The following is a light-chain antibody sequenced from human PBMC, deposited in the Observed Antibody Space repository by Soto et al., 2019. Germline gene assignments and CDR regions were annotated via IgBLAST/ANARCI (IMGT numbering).Light chain of an antibody. CDR2: DVS. J-gene: IGLJ2*01. V-gene: IGLV2-14*01. Sequence: QSALTQPASVSGSPGQSITFSCTGTSSDVGGYNYVSWYQQHPGKAPKLMIYDVSNRPSGVSNRFSGSKSGNTASLTISGLQAEDEADYYCSSYTSSSTLRVFGGGTKVTVL. CDR1: SSDVGGYNY. CDR3: SSYTSSSTLRV.